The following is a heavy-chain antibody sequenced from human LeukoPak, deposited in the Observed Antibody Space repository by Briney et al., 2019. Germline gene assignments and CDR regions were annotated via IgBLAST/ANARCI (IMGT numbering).Heavy chain of an antibody. CDR1: GYAFTSYY. J-gene: IGHJ4*02. Sequence: ASVKVSCKASGYAFTSYYMHWVRQAPGQGLEWMGGIIPIFGTANYAQKFQGRVTITADESTSTAYMELSSLRSEDTAVYYCARGGNVTPPDYWGQGTLVTVSS. CDR2: IIPIFGTA. CDR3: ARGGNVTPPDY. V-gene: IGHV1-69*13. D-gene: IGHD1-1*01.